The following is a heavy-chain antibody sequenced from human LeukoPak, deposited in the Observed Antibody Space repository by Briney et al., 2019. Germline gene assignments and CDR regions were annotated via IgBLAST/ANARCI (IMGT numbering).Heavy chain of an antibody. V-gene: IGHV1-8*01. J-gene: IGHJ5*02. CDR2: MNPNSGNT. CDR3: ARLKGVAGTEWFDP. D-gene: IGHD6-19*01. CDR1: GYTFTSYD. Sequence: GASVRVSCKASGYTFTSYDINWVRQATGQGLEWMGWMNPNSGNTGYAQKFQGRVTMTRNTSISTAYMELSSLRSGDTAVYYCARLKGVAGTEWFDPWGQGTLVTVSS.